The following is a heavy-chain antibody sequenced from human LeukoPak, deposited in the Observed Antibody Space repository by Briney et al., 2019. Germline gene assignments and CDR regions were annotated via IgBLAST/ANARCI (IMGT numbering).Heavy chain of an antibody. Sequence: ASVKVSCKASGYTFTSYAMHWVRHAPGQRLEWMGWINAGNGNTKYSQKFQGRVTITRDTSASTAYMELSSLRSEDTAVYYCARVFPGDYTTGFDPWGQGTLVTVSS. J-gene: IGHJ5*02. CDR3: ARVFPGDYTTGFDP. V-gene: IGHV1-3*01. D-gene: IGHD4-17*01. CDR2: INAGNGNT. CDR1: GYTFTSYA.